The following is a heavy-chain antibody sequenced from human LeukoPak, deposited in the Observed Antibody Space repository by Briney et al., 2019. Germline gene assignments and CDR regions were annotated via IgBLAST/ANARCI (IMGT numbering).Heavy chain of an antibody. D-gene: IGHD1-26*01. CDR2: IYSTGNT. Sequence: PSETLSLTCTVSGGSISSSYWSWIRQPPGQGLEWIGYIYSTGNTNYNPSLRSRITISIDTSKNQFSLELGSVTAADTAVYYCARVYSGTYSDSWGQGTLVTVSS. CDR1: GGSISSSY. V-gene: IGHV4-59*01. J-gene: IGHJ4*02. CDR3: ARVYSGTYSDS.